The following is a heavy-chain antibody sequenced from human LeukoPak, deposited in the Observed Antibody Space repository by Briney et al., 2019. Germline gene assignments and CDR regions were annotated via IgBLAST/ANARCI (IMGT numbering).Heavy chain of an antibody. CDR2: ISAYNGNT. Sequence: APVKVSCKASGYTFTSYGISWVRQAPGQGLEWMGWISAYNGNTNYAQKLQGRVTMTTDTSTSTAYMELRSLRSDDTAVYYCARDGDYYGSGSYYDWGQGTLVTVSS. D-gene: IGHD3-10*01. V-gene: IGHV1-18*01. CDR3: ARDGDYYGSGSYYD. CDR1: GYTFTSYG. J-gene: IGHJ4*02.